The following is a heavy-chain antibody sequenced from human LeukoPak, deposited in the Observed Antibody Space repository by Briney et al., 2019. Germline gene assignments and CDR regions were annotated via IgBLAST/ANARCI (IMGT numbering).Heavy chain of an antibody. D-gene: IGHD3-3*01. CDR1: GFTFSSYG. Sequence: GGSLRLSCAASGFTFSSYGMHWVRQAPGKGLEWVAVISYDGSNKYYADSVKGRFTISRDNSKNTLYLQMNSLRAEDTAVYYCARSSLLGDYNYYGMDGWGQGTTVTVSS. J-gene: IGHJ6*02. CDR2: ISYDGSNK. CDR3: ARSSLLGDYNYYGMDG. V-gene: IGHV3-30*03.